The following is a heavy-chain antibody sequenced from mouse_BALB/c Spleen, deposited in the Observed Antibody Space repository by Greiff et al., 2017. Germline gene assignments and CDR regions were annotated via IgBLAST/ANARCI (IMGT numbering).Heavy chain of an antibody. V-gene: IGHV1-5*01. D-gene: IGHD2-4*01. CDR1: GYTFTSYW. Sequence: VQLQQSGTVLVRPGASVKMSCKASGYTFTSYWMYWVKQRPGQGLEWIGAIYPGNSDTSYNQKFKGKAKLTAVTSTSTAYMELSSLTNEDSAVYCCARCDYDGEFAYWGQGTLVTVSA. J-gene: IGHJ3*01. CDR2: IYPGNSDT. CDR3: ARCDYDGEFAY.